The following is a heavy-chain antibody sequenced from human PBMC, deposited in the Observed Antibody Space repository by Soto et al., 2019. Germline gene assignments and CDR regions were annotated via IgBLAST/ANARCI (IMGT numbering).Heavy chain of an antibody. D-gene: IGHD3-9*01. CDR1: GGSISSYY. CDR2: IYYSGST. CDR3: ARDPYDILTGLPGDYYYGMDV. V-gene: IGHV4-59*01. Sequence: SETLSLTCTVSGGSISSYYWSWIRQPPGKGLEWIGYIYYSGSTNYNPSLKSRVTISVDTSKNQFSLKLSSVTAADTAVYYCARDPYDILTGLPGDYYYGMDVWGQGTTVTVSS. J-gene: IGHJ6*02.